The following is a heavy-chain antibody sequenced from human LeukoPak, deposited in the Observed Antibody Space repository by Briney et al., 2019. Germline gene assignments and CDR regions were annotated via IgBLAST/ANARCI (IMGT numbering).Heavy chain of an antibody. D-gene: IGHD3-22*01. CDR3: ARRRGYYYRYFDY. J-gene: IGHJ4*02. Sequence: SETLSLTCTVSGYSISSGYYWGRIRQPPGKGLEWIGSIYHSGSTYYNPSLKSRVTISVDTSKNQFSLKLSSVTAADTAVYYCARRRGYYYRYFDYWGQGTLVTVSS. V-gene: IGHV4-38-2*02. CDR2: IYHSGST. CDR1: GYSISSGYY.